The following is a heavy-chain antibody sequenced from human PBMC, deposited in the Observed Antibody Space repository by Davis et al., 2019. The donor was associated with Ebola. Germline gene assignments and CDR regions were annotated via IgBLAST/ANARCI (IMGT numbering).Heavy chain of an antibody. J-gene: IGHJ6*02. Sequence: SVKVSCKASGGTFSSYAISWVRQAPGQGLEWMGGIIPIFGTANYAQKFQGRVTITADESTSTAYMELSSLRSEDTAVYYCARHSSGWCGRAYCYCGMDVWGQGTTVTVSS. CDR1: GGTFSSYA. D-gene: IGHD6-19*01. CDR3: ARHSSGWCGRAYCYCGMDV. V-gene: IGHV1-69*13. CDR2: IIPIFGTA.